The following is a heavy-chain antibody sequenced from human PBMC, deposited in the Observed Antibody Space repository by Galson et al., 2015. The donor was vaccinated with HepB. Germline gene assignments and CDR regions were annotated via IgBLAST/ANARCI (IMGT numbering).Heavy chain of an antibody. CDR3: ARVGGQTYYAFWSGLCFDI. CDR2: IYHSGST. D-gene: IGHD3-3*01. J-gene: IGHJ3*02. V-gene: IGHV4-4*02. Sequence: LSLTCAISDGSINSSNWWSWVRQPPGKGLEWIGQIYHSGSTNYNPSLKSRVTISVDRSKNQFSLKLNSVTAADTAMYYCARVGGQTYYAFWSGLCFDIWGQGTMVTVSS. CDR1: DGSINSSNW.